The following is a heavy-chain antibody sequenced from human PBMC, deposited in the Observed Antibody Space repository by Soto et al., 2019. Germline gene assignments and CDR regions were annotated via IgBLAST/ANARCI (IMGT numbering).Heavy chain of an antibody. Sequence: PSQTLSLTCAISGDSVSSNSAAWNWIRQSPSRGLEWLGRTYYRSKWYNDYAVSVKSRIAINPDTSKNQFSLQLNSVTPEDTAVYYCARGKRRITGTIRRVEHFDYWGQGTLVTVSS. V-gene: IGHV6-1*01. CDR1: GDSVSSNSAA. CDR2: TYYRSKWYN. D-gene: IGHD1-7*01. CDR3: ARGKRRITGTIRRVEHFDY. J-gene: IGHJ4*02.